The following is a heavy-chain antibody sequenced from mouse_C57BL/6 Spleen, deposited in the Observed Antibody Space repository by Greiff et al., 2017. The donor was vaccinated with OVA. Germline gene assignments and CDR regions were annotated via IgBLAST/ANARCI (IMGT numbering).Heavy chain of an antibody. CDR3: TREV. V-gene: IGHV1-15*01. Sequence: QVHVKQSGAELVRPGASVTLSCKASGYTFTDYEMHWVQQTPVHGLEWIGAIDPETGGTAYNQKFKGKAILTADKSASTAYMELRSLTSEDSAVYYCTREVWGTGTTVTVSS. CDR2: IDPETGGT. J-gene: IGHJ1*03. CDR1: GYTFTDYE.